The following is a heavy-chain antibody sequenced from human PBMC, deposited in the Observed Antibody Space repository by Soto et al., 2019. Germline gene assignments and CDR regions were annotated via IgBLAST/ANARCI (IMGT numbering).Heavy chain of an antibody. Sequence: QVQLVQSGAEVKKPGASVKVSCKASGYTFTSYGISWVRQAPGQGLEWMGWINAYNGNTNYAQKLQGRVTMTTDTSTCTAYSELWRLGSDDTPVDYCARVLPPFDPWGQGTLVTVSS. CDR3: ARVLPPFDP. CDR1: GYTFTSYG. CDR2: INAYNGNT. J-gene: IGHJ5*02. V-gene: IGHV1-18*01.